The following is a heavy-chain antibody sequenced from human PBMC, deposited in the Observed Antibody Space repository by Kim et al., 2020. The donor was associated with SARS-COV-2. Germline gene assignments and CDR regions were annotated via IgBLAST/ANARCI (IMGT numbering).Heavy chain of an antibody. Sequence: GGSRRLSCAASGFSFSDYYMNWIRQAPGKGLEWVAYINSDGSSTNYADSVNGRFTISRDNAKKSLSLQMNSLRAEDTAVYYCARDRPSSSWYMNPSFDYWGQGTLVTVSS. CDR1: GFSFSDYY. CDR2: INSDGSST. D-gene: IGHD6-13*01. V-gene: IGHV3-11*04. J-gene: IGHJ4*02. CDR3: ARDRPSSSWYMNPSFDY.